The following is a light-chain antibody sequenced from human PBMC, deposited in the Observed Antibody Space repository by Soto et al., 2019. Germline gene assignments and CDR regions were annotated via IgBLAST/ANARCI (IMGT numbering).Light chain of an antibody. V-gene: IGLV7-46*01. CDR2: DTN. Sequence: QAVVTQEPSLTVSPGGTVTLTCGSSTGPVTSGHYPYWFQQKPGQAPKTLFYDTNNKHSWTPARFSSSLLGGKAALTLSGAQPEDEADYYCLPSYSGAHNYVFGTGTKLTVL. J-gene: IGLJ1*01. CDR3: LPSYSGAHNYV. CDR1: TGPVTSGHY.